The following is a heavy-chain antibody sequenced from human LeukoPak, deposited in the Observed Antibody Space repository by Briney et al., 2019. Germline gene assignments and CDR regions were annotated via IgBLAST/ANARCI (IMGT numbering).Heavy chain of an antibody. Sequence: SETLSLTCAVSGGSISSGIYSWNWIRQPPGKGLEWIGYIYHSGSTYYNPSLKSRVTILVDRSKNQFSLKLSSVTAADTAVYYCVRDNGDYPYYFDFWGQGTLVTVSS. V-gene: IGHV4-30-2*01. CDR3: VRDNGDYPYYFDF. CDR1: GGSISSGIYS. J-gene: IGHJ4*02. D-gene: IGHD4-17*01. CDR2: IYHSGST.